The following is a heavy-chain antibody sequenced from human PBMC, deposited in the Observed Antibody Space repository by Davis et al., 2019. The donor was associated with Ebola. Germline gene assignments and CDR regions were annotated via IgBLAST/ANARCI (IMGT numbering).Heavy chain of an antibody. D-gene: IGHD2-15*01. CDR1: GYTFSNSG. J-gene: IGHJ6*04. Sequence: AASVKVSCKTSGYTFSNSGISWVRQAPGQGLEWMGWITVYNGNTNYAQKFQGRATMTTDTSTSTAYMELSSLRSEDTAVYYCAREPLVVVAAVNYYYYGMDVWGKGTTVTVSS. CDR2: ITVYNGNT. CDR3: AREPLVVVAAVNYYYYGMDV. V-gene: IGHV1-18*04.